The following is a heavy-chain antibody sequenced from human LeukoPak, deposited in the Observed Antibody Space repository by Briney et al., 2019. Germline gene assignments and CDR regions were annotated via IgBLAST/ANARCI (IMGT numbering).Heavy chain of an antibody. CDR3: ARFSYDYVWGSGFDP. D-gene: IGHD3-16*01. CDR1: GFTFSSYS. J-gene: IGHJ5*02. Sequence: GGSLRLSCAASGFTFSSYSMNWVRQAPGKGLEWVSYISSSSSTIYYADSVKGRFTISRDNAKNSLYLQMNSLRAEDTAVYYCARFSYDYVWGSGFDPWGQGTLVTVSS. CDR2: ISSSSSTI. V-gene: IGHV3-48*01.